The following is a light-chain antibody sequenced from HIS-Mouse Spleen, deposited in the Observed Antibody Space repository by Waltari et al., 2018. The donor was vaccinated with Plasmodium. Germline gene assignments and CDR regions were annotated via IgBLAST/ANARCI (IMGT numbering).Light chain of an antibody. CDR2: AAS. V-gene: IGKV1D-8*02. J-gene: IGKJ1*01. CDR1: HGISWY. CDR3: QQYYRFPWT. Sequence: IWMTQSPSLLSASTGDRVTISCRMSHGISWYLAWYQQQPGKAPELLIYAASTLQGGVPSRFSGSGSGTDFTLTISCLQSEDVATYYCQQYYRFPWTFGQGTKVEIK.